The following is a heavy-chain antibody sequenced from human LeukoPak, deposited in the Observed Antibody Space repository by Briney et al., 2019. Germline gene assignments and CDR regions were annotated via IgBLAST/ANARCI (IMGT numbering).Heavy chain of an antibody. D-gene: IGHD6-13*01. Sequence: GGSLRLSCAAFGFTFSSYAMSWVRQAPGEGLEWVSAISGSGGSTYYADSVKGRFTISRDNSKKTLYLQMNSLRAEDTAVYYCAKARGYSSSWYLDYWGQGTLVTVSS. CDR1: GFTFSSYA. V-gene: IGHV3-23*01. CDR2: ISGSGGST. J-gene: IGHJ4*02. CDR3: AKARGYSSSWYLDY.